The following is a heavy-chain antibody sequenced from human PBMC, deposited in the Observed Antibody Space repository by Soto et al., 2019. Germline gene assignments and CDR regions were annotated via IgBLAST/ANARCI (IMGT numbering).Heavy chain of an antibody. J-gene: IGHJ4*02. D-gene: IGHD1-20*01. V-gene: IGHV4-34*01. CDR2: INHSGST. Sequence: KTSETLSLTCAVYGGSFSGYYWTWIRHPPGKGLEWIGEINHSGSTNYKPSLRSRVTISVDTSKNQLSLKVNSVTAADTAVYYCARGRTLITGTSLDYWGPGTLVTVSS. CDR3: ARGRTLITGTSLDY. CDR1: GGSFSGYY.